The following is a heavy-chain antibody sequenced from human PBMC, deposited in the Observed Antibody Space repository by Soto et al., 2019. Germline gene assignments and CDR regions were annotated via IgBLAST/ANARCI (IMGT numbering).Heavy chain of an antibody. CDR1: GYTFTSYG. V-gene: IGHV1-18*01. CDR3: ARDPAIVVVPAAISPDAGTFDY. J-gene: IGHJ4*02. D-gene: IGHD2-2*01. Sequence: ASVKVSCKASGYTFTSYGISWVRQAPGQGLEWMGWISAYNGNTNYAQKLQGRVTMTTDTSTSTAYMELGSLRSDDTAVYYCARDPAIVVVPAAISPDAGTFDYWGQGTLVTVSS. CDR2: ISAYNGNT.